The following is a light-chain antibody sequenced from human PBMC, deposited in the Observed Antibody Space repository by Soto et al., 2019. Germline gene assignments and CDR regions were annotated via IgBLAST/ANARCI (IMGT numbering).Light chain of an antibody. J-gene: IGLJ3*02. CDR3: SSYTSSSSLA. CDR2: EVS. V-gene: IGLV2-14*01. CDR1: SNDVGGYEY. Sequence: QSALTQPASVSGSPGQSITISCTGTSNDVGGYEYVSWYQQHPGKAPKLVIYEVSYRPSGVSNRFSGSKSGNTASLTISGLQAEDEADYYCSSYTSSSSLAFGGGTKLTVL.